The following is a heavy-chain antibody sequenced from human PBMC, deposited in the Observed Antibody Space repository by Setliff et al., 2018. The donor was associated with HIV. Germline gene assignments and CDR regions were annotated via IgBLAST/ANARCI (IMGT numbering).Heavy chain of an antibody. CDR2: IIPMLGAA. CDR1: GGSLSTHT. V-gene: IGHV1-69*13. D-gene: IGHD3-16*01. Sequence: GASVKVSCKASGGSLSTHTIGWVRQAPGQGLEWMGGIIPMLGAATHAQKFQGRVTITADECTSTTYMELNSLRSEDTAVYYWARCGAGEWHLYMDVWGKGTAVTVSS. CDR3: ARCGAGEWHLYMDV. J-gene: IGHJ6*03.